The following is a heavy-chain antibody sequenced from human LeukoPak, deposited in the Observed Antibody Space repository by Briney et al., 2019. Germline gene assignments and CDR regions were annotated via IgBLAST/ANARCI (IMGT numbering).Heavy chain of an antibody. CDR3: ARGLMTMVRGVIAY. J-gene: IGHJ4*02. D-gene: IGHD3-10*01. CDR2: IYSGGST. Sequence: GGSLRLSCAASGFTVSSNYMSWVRQAPGKGLEWVSVIYSGGSTYYADSVKGRFTISRDNSKNTLYLQMNSLRAEDTAVYYCARGLMTMVRGVIAYWGQGTLVTVSS. CDR1: GFTVSSNY. V-gene: IGHV3-66*01.